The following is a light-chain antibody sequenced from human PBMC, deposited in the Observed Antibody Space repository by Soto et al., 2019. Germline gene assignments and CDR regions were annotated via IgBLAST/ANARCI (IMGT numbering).Light chain of an antibody. CDR3: EQYNTWPGWT. J-gene: IGKJ1*01. CDR1: QSINSN. V-gene: IGKV3-15*01. CDR2: GAS. Sequence: EVVMTQSPAALSVSPGERATLSCRASQSINSNLAWYQQKPGQAPRLLIYGASTLATGIPARFSGAGSGTDFTRTVSSLQSEDFAVYYCEQYNTWPGWTFGQGTKVEIK.